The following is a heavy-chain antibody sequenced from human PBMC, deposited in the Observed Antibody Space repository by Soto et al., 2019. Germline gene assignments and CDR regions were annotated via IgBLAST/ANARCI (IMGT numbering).Heavy chain of an antibody. CDR3: AKDWVGGSNNYQLDY. V-gene: IGHV3-30*18. CDR2: ISHHGIRT. D-gene: IGHD1-26*01. J-gene: IGHJ4*02. Sequence: GGSPILSSVASGFAFSNHPMHLVRPSTGKGLQWLATISHHGIRTHYADSVMGRFTISRDNFKKVVYLHLSGLRVEDTAIYYCAKDWVGGSNNYQLDYWGQGTAVTFSS. CDR1: GFAFSNHP.